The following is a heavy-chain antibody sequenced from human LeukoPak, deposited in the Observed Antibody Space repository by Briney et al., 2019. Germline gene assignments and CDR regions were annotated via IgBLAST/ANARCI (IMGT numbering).Heavy chain of an antibody. V-gene: IGHV3-30*02. D-gene: IGHD5-24*01. CDR3: AKDRRDGYNWPLSYYFDY. Sequence: QPGGSLRLSCAASGFTFSSYGMHWVRQAPGKGLEWMAFIRYDGSNKYYADSVKGRFTISRDNSKNTLYLQMNSLRAEDTAVYYCAKDRRDGYNWPLSYYFDYWGQGTLVTVSS. CDR1: GFTFSSYG. J-gene: IGHJ4*02. CDR2: IRYDGSNK.